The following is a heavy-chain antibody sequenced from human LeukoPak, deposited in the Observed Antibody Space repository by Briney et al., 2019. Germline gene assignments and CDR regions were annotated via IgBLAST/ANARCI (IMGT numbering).Heavy chain of an antibody. V-gene: IGHV1-18*01. CDR2: ISAYNGNT. J-gene: IGHJ4*02. CDR3: ARPYYYDSTGYYQYYFDY. CDR1: GYTFTSYG. D-gene: IGHD3-22*01. Sequence: ASVKVSCKASGYTFTSYGISCVRQAPGQGLEWMGWISAYNGNTNYAQKLQGRVTMTTDTSTSTAYMELRSLRSDDTAVYYCARPYYYDSTGYYQYYFDYWGQGTLVTVSS.